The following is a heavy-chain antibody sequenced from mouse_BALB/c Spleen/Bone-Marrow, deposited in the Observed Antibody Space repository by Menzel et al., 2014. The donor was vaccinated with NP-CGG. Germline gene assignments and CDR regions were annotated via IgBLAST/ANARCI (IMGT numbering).Heavy chain of an antibody. CDR1: GFTFSDYY. D-gene: IGHD1-1*02. Sequence: EVQVVKSGGGLVQPGGSLKLSCATSGFTFSDYYMYWVRQTPEKRLEWVAYISNGGGSTYYPDTVKGRFTISRDNAKNTLYLQMSRLKSEDTAMYYCARGGLWSSFDYWGQGTTLTVSS. CDR2: ISNGGGST. CDR3: ARGGLWSSFDY. J-gene: IGHJ2*01. V-gene: IGHV5-12*02.